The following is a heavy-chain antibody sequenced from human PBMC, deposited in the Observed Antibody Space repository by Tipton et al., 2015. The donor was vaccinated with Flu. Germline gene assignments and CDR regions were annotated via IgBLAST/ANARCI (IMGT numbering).Heavy chain of an antibody. CDR2: VYHIGTT. CDR1: GASITNYF. J-gene: IGHJ4*02. Sequence: LRLSCTVSGASITNYFWNWIRQPPGKGLEWIGYVYHIGTTSYNPSLKGRVTILIDTSTNQFSLKLTSVTAADTAVYYCARLPLPLSYFDYWGQGTLVTVSS. CDR3: ARLPLPLSYFDY. V-gene: IGHV4-59*13.